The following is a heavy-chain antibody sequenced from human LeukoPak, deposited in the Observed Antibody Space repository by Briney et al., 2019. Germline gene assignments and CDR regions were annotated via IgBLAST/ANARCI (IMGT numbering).Heavy chain of an antibody. CDR3: AKDSTDYHDSSGYYGGY. CDR1: GFTFSSYA. Sequence: GGSLRLSCAASGFTFSSYAMSWVRQAPGKGLEWVSAISGSGGSTYYADSVKGRFTISRDNSKNTLYLQMNSLRAEDTAVYYCAKDSTDYHDSSGYYGGYWGQGTLVTVSS. CDR2: ISGSGGST. D-gene: IGHD3-22*01. V-gene: IGHV3-23*01. J-gene: IGHJ4*02.